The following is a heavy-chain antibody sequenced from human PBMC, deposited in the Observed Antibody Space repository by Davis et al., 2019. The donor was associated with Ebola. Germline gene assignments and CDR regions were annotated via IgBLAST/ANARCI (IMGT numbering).Heavy chain of an antibody. V-gene: IGHV3-23*01. CDR3: AKGDRTVLYFDTSLDS. CDR1: GFTFSSYA. J-gene: IGHJ4*02. Sequence: GESLKISCAASGFTFSSYAMSWVRQAPGKGLEWVSAISGSVDSTYYADSVKGRFPISRDNSKNTLYLQMNNLRAEDTAMYHCAKGDRTVLYFDTSLDSWGQGILVTVSS. D-gene: IGHD3-22*01. CDR2: ISGSVDST.